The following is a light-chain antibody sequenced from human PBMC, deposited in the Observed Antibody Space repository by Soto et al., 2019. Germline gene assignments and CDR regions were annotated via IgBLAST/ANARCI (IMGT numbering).Light chain of an antibody. CDR1: ESVRTS. J-gene: IGKJ3*01. Sequence: LSHSLGTLSVSKGERATLSCRASESVRTSLAWYQQKPGRSPSLLIYGASTRATGLPARFSGSGSGTEFTLTISSLQSEDFAVYYCQQYADWPRTFGQGSIVDV. V-gene: IGKV3-15*01. CDR2: GAS. CDR3: QQYADWPRT.